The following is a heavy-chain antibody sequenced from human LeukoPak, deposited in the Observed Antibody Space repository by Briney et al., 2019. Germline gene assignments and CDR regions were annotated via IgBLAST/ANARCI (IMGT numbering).Heavy chain of an antibody. CDR2: INAGNGNT. J-gene: IGHJ4*02. CDR1: GYTFTSYA. V-gene: IGHV1-3*01. D-gene: IGHD3-9*01. Sequence: ASVKVSCKASGYTFTSYAMHWVRQAPGQRLEWMGWINAGNGNTKYSQKFQGRVTITRDTSASTAYMELSSLRSEDTAVYYCARVRGSGYDTIYHFDYWGQGTLVTVSS. CDR3: ARVRGSGYDTIYHFDY.